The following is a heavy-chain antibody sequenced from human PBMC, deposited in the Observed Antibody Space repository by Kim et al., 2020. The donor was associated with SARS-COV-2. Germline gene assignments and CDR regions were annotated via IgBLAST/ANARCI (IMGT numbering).Heavy chain of an antibody. CDR2: IYYSGDT. Sequence: SETLSLTCTVSGGSISSYYWSWIRQPPGKGLEWIGNIYYSGDTNYNPSLKSRVTISVDTSKNQFSLKLSSVTAADTAVYYCARRLYYYDSSHFDPWGQGT. CDR1: GGSISSYY. D-gene: IGHD3-22*01. J-gene: IGHJ5*02. V-gene: IGHV4-59*01. CDR3: ARRLYYYDSSHFDP.